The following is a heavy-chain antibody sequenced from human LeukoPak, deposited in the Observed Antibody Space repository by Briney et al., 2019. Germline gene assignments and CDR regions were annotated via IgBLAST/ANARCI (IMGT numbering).Heavy chain of an antibody. CDR1: GFTFSNYW. J-gene: IGHJ4*02. CDR2: INEDGSTK. D-gene: IGHD3-16*01. V-gene: IGHV3-7*03. Sequence: GGSLRLSCAASGFTFSNYWMSWVRQAPRKGLEWVAIINEDGSTKYYVDSLKGRFVISRDNAKNSLYLQMSGLRADDTAVYHCARDCWRSIEYWGQGALVTVSS. CDR3: ARDCWRSIEY.